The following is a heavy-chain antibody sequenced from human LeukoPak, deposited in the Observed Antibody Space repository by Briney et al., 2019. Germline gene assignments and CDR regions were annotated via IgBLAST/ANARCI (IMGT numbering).Heavy chain of an antibody. V-gene: IGHV3-74*01. Sequence: GGSLRLSCTASGFSFSGHWMHWARQLPGKGLVWVSRISPTGSTTSYADSVKGRFTVSRDNFKNTVDLQMISVTAEDTAMYFCAKGLGTGSVLARPLHYWGQGTLVTVSS. CDR3: AKGLGTGSVLARPLHY. D-gene: IGHD3-10*01. CDR2: ISPTGSTT. J-gene: IGHJ4*02. CDR1: GFSFSGHW.